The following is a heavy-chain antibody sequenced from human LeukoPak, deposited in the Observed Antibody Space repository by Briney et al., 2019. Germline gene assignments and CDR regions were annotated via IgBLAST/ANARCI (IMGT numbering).Heavy chain of an antibody. Sequence: PGGSLRLCCTASAFTFSAYWGHWVRQAPGKGLVWVSRVNGDGSITSYAESVKGRFIISRDNAKNTVYLQMNSLSAEDTAVYYCARDLELTYYDSSGHDYWGQGTLVTVSS. CDR2: VNGDGSIT. V-gene: IGHV3-74*01. D-gene: IGHD3-22*01. J-gene: IGHJ4*02. CDR3: ARDLELTYYDSSGHDY. CDR1: AFTFSAYW.